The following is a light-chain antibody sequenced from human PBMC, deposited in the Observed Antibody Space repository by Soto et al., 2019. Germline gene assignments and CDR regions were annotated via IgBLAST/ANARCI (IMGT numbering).Light chain of an antibody. Sequence: DIQMTQSPSTLSASVGDRVTITCRASQSISSWLAWYQQKPGKAPKLLIYKASSLESGVPSRFSGSGSGTEFTLTISSLQPDDFATYYCQQYSTYWTFGQGTKVDNK. J-gene: IGKJ1*01. CDR3: QQYSTYWT. CDR1: QSISSW. CDR2: KAS. V-gene: IGKV1-5*03.